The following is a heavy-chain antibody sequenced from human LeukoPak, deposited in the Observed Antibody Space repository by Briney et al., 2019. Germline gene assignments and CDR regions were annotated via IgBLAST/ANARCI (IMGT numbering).Heavy chain of an antibody. V-gene: IGHV1-69*04. Sequence: SVKVSCKASGGTFSSYAISWVRQAPGQGLGWMGRIIPILGIANYAQKFQGRVTITADKSTSTAYMELSSLRSEDTAVYYCARDSVPGTTEGYYFDYWGQGTLVTVSS. CDR3: ARDSVPGTTEGYYFDY. D-gene: IGHD4-11*01. CDR1: GGTFSSYA. J-gene: IGHJ4*02. CDR2: IIPILGIA.